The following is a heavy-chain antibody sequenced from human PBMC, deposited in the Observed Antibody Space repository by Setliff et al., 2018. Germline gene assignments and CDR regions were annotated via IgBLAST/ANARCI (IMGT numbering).Heavy chain of an antibody. CDR1: GHSIDSDSY. D-gene: IGHD3-10*01. V-gene: IGHV4-38-2*01. CDR3: AASRAYTGAVEEWFLPKTFDF. CDR2: LYRTANT. Sequence: SETLSLTCAVSGHSIDSDSYWGWIRQSPGKGLEWIGSLYRTANTYYNPAVRSRVTLSIDTSKNQFSLKLSSVTAADAALYYCAASRAYTGAVEEWFLPKTFDFWGQGSPVTVSS. J-gene: IGHJ4*02.